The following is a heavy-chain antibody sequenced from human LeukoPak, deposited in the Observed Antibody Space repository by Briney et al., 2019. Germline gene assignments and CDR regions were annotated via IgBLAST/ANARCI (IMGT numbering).Heavy chain of an antibody. CDR3: ARHYYRSGNAFDI. D-gene: IGHD3-10*01. CDR1: GYTFTGYY. Sequence: ASVKVSCKASGYTFTGYYMHWVRQAPGQGLEWMGWINPNSGGTNYAQKFQGRVTMTRDTSISTAYLQWSSLKASDTAIYYCARHYYRSGNAFDIWGQGTMVTVSS. CDR2: INPNSGGT. J-gene: IGHJ3*02. V-gene: IGHV1-2*02.